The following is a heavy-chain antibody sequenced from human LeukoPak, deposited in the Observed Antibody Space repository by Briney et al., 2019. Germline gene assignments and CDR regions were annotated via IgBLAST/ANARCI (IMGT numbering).Heavy chain of an antibody. CDR1: GFTFSGGW. Sequence: GGSLRLSCVASGFTFSGGWLNWIRQPPGGGLQWVANLNPDGTAKRYVDSVKGRFTTSRDNAKASFYLQMNSLRAEDTAVYYCTRGRYDNSGCLDYWGQGILVTVSS. CDR2: LNPDGTAK. CDR3: TRGRYDNSGCLDY. D-gene: IGHD3-22*01. V-gene: IGHV3-7*01. J-gene: IGHJ4*02.